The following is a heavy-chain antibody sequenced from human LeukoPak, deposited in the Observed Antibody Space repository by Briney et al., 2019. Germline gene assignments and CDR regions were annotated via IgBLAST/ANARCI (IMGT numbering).Heavy chain of an antibody. CDR2: ISDSSASTI. D-gene: IGHD5-12*01. CDR1: GFTFRSYE. CDR3: ARDYPGYDDANFDY. J-gene: IGHJ4*02. Sequence: PGGSLRLSCAASGFTFRSYEMNWVRQAPGKGLEWIAYISDSSASTIHYADSVKGRFTISRDNAKNSLYLQMNSLRPEDTGIYYCARDYPGYDDANFDYWGQGTLVTVSS. V-gene: IGHV3-48*03.